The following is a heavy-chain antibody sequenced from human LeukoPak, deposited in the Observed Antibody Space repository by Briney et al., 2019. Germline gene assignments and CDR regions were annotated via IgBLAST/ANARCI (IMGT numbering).Heavy chain of an antibody. D-gene: IGHD1-26*01. CDR1: GYTFTSYG. CDR2: ISAYNGNT. CDR3: GRDWDWHVQF. Sequence: ASVKVSCKASGYTFTSYGISWVRQAPGQGLEWMGWISAYNGNTSYAQKLQGRITLTADTSTNTTYMELRSLTSDDTAVYFCGRDWDWHVQFWGQGTLITVSS. J-gene: IGHJ4*02. V-gene: IGHV1-18*01.